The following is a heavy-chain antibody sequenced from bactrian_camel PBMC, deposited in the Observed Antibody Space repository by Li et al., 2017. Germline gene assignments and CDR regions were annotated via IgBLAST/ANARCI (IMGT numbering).Heavy chain of an antibody. CDR3: AADLPLGNGPWEEGGFTY. J-gene: IGHJ4*01. Sequence: VQLVESGGDLVQPGGSLRLSCEVSEFAFSNSAMSWIRQAPGKEREGVATIYNGNTRYADSVKGRFTISRDNAKKTLLLQMSSLKPKDTAIYYCAADLPLGNGPWEEGGFTYWGQGTQVTVS. D-gene: IGHD1*01. CDR1: EFAFSNSA. CDR2: IYNGNT. V-gene: IGHV3S42*01.